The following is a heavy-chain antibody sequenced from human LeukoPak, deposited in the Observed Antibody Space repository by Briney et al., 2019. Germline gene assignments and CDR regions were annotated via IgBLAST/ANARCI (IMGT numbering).Heavy chain of an antibody. CDR3: ARDPGIGYSSGGSCYSSLNNWFDP. CDR1: GGSISSYY. J-gene: IGHJ5*02. V-gene: IGHV4-4*07. D-gene: IGHD2-15*01. Sequence: SETLSLTCTVSGGSISSYYWSWIRQPAGKGLEWIGRVYTSGSTNYNPSLKSRVTMSVDTSKNQFSLKLSSVTAADTAVYYCARDPGIGYSSGGSCYSSLNNWFDPWGQGTLVPVSS. CDR2: VYTSGST.